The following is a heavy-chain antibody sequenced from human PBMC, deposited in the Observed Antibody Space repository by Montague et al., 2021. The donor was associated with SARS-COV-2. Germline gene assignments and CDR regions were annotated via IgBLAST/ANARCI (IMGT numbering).Heavy chain of an antibody. CDR1: GASIKTFY. D-gene: IGHD6-13*01. J-gene: IGHJ3*02. V-gene: IGHV4-59*01. Sequence: SETLSLTCSVSGASIKTFYWGWIRQPPGGGVGGVWYMFCGGGALYNPSLKSRVTISLDTSQNQFSLSLTSVTAADTAVYYCVRDRGIAQRIDTWGQGTNVIVTS. CDR2: MFCGGGA. CDR3: VRDRGIAQRIDT.